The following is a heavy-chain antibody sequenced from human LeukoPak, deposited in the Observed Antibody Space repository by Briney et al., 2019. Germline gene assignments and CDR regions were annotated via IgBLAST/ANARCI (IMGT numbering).Heavy chain of an antibody. CDR2: ISGSGGST. CDR1: GFTFSNDW. Sequence: GGSLRLSCATSGFTFSNDWMNWARQAPGKGLEWVSAISGSGGSTYYADSVKGRFTISRDNSKNTLYLQMNSLRAEDTAVYYCAKDLRGLSTLYYYYMDVWGKGTTVTVSS. J-gene: IGHJ6*03. V-gene: IGHV3-23*01. CDR3: AKDLRGLSTLYYYYMDV. D-gene: IGHD3-16*02.